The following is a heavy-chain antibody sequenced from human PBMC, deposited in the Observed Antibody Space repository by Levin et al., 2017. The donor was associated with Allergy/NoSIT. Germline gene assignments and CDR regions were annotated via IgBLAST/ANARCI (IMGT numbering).Heavy chain of an antibody. V-gene: IGHV3-23*01. CDR3: SKATGGSWAEFDS. D-gene: IGHD6-13*01. J-gene: IGHJ5*01. CDR2: SSGSGST. Sequence: PGESLKISCAASGFIFSNFAMSWVRQAPGKGLEWISSSGSGSTYYADSVKGRFTISSDNSKNTLYLQMNNLRAEDTALYYCSKATGGSWAEFDSWSQGTQVTVSS. CDR1: GFIFSNFA.